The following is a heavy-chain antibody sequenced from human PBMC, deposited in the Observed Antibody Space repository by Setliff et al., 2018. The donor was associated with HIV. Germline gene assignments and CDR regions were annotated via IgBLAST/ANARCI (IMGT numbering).Heavy chain of an antibody. Sequence: ASVKVSCKASGYSFTDCYIHWVRQAPGQGLEWMGWINPNSGGTTYAQKFQGRVTMTRDTSISTAYMELTSLRFDDTAMYYCVRGVQSPPHYSYYYMDVWGEGTMVTVSS. V-gene: IGHV1-2*02. CDR2: INPNSGGT. CDR1: GYSFTDCY. J-gene: IGHJ6*03. D-gene: IGHD3-3*01. CDR3: VRGVQSPPHYSYYYMDV.